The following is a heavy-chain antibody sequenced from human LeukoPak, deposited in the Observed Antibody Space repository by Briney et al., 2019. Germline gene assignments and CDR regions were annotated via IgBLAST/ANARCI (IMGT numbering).Heavy chain of an antibody. D-gene: IGHD5-12*01. V-gene: IGHV3-30*18. CDR2: ISYDGSNK. CDR1: GFTFSSYC. Sequence: GRSLRLSCAASGFTFSSYCMHWVRQAPGKVLEWVAVISYDGSNKYYADSVKGRFTISRDNSKNTLYLQMNSLRAEDTAVYYCAKDPNPSGLRGAFDIWGQGTMVTVSS. CDR3: AKDPNPSGLRGAFDI. J-gene: IGHJ3*02.